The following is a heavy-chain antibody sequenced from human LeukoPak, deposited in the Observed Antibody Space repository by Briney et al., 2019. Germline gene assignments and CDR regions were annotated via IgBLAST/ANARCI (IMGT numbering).Heavy chain of an antibody. V-gene: IGHV1-18*01. Sequence: ASVKVSCKASGCTFTNYYITWVRQAPGQGLEWVGWISAYNGKTNYAQKFQGRVTMTIDTSTTTVYMDLRSLTSDDTAMYYCAKGGAMVATIYYWGQGTLVTVSS. CDR1: GCTFTNYY. J-gene: IGHJ4*02. CDR3: AKGGAMVATIYY. D-gene: IGHD5-12*01. CDR2: ISAYNGKT.